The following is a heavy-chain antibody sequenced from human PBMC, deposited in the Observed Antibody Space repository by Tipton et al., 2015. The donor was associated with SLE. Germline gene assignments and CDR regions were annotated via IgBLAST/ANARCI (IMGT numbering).Heavy chain of an antibody. V-gene: IGHV4-4*09. D-gene: IGHD3-9*01. CDR2: VHASRGT. CDR3: ARTGYAGGGL. J-gene: IGHJ2*01. CDR1: GDSISSYL. Sequence: TLSLTCTVSGDSISSYLWSWIRQPPGKGLEWIAYVHASRGTNYNPSLKSRVTISPDTSMNHFSLRLSSVTAADTAVYYCARTGYAGGGLWGRGTLVTVST.